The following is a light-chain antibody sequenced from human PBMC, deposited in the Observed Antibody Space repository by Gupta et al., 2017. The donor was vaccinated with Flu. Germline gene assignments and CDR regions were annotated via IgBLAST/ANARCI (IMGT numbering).Light chain of an antibody. V-gene: IGKV1-39*01. Sequence: DIQMTQSPSSLSASVGDRVTITCRASQGISSYLNWYQQKPGKAPNLLIYAASSLQSGVPSRFSGSGSGTEFTLTISSLQPEDFATYCCQQLYSNPCTFGPGTKVEIK. CDR3: QQLYSNPCT. CDR2: AAS. J-gene: IGKJ1*01. CDR1: QGISSY.